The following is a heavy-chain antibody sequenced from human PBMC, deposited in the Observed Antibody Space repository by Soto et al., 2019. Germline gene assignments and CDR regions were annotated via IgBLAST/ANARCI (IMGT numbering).Heavy chain of an antibody. CDR2: INHSGST. CDR3: ARGPVDGRDY. Sequence: SETLSLTCAVYGGSFSGYYWSWIRQPPGKGLEWIGEINHSGSTNYNPSLKSRVTISVDTSKNQFSLKLSSVTAADTAVYYCARGPVDGRDYWGQGTMVTVYS. V-gene: IGHV4-34*01. CDR1: GGSFSGYY. D-gene: IGHD6-19*01. J-gene: IGHJ4*02.